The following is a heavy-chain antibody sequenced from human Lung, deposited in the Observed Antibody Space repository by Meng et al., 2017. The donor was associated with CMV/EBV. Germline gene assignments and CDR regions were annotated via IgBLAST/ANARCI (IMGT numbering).Heavy chain of an antibody. Sequence: SETLSPTCRVSGHSISSDYFWGWVRQPPGKGLEWIGIYDGGSTYYNPSLKSRLVISVDTSGTQFSLALSSVTAADTAVYYCVRHIIVVPARGYGVDVWGQGTTVTVSS. D-gene: IGHD2-2*01. CDR2: IYDGGST. V-gene: IGHV4-38-2*01. J-gene: IGHJ6*02. CDR1: GHSISSDYF. CDR3: VRHIIVVPARGYGVDV.